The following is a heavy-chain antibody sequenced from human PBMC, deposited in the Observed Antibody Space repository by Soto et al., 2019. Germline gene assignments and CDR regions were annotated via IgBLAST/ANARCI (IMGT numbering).Heavy chain of an antibody. CDR2: ISSSSNYI. CDR1: GFTFSSFD. Sequence: GSLRLSCAASGFTFSSFDMNWVRQAPGKGLEWVTFISSSSNYIYYADSVKGRFTISRDNAKNSLYLQMNSLRAEDTAVYYCARRTTMAFDYWGQGTLVTVSS. V-gene: IGHV3-21*01. CDR3: ARRTTMAFDY. D-gene: IGHD1-7*01. J-gene: IGHJ4*02.